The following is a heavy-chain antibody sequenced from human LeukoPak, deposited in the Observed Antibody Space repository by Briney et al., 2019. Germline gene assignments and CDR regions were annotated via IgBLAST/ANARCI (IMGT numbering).Heavy chain of an antibody. Sequence: SETLSLTCTVSGGSISTSSYYWGWVRQPPGKGLEWIGNIFYSGSTYYSPSLKSRVTISVDTSKNQFSLKLSSVTAADTAVYYCARERGSGSYWGYYYYMDVWGKGTTVTISS. D-gene: IGHD3-10*01. V-gene: IGHV4-39*07. CDR1: GGSISTSSYY. CDR2: IFYSGST. J-gene: IGHJ6*03. CDR3: ARERGSGSYWGYYYYMDV.